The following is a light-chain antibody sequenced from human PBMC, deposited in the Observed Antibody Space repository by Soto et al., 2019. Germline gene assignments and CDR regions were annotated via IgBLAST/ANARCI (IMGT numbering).Light chain of an antibody. CDR2: DAS. V-gene: IGKV3-11*01. CDR3: QQRSNFIT. J-gene: IGKJ5*01. CDR1: QSVSSY. Sequence: EIVLTQSPATLSLSPGERATLSCRASQSVSSYLAWYQQKPGQAPRLLIYDASNRATGIPARFSGSGSGTDFTLTISSLELEDFAVYYCQQRSNFITFGQGTRLEIK.